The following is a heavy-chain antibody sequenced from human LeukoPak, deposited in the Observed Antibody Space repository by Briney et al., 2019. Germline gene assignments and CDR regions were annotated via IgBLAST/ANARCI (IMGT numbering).Heavy chain of an antibody. CDR3: AKDLLTMVRGVLDY. J-gene: IGHJ4*02. D-gene: IGHD3-10*01. CDR2: IRYDGSNK. CDR1: RFTFSSYG. V-gene: IGHV3-30*02. Sequence: GGSLRLSCAASRFTFSSYGMHWVRQAPGKGLEWVAFIRYDGSNKYYADSVKGRFTISRDNSKNTLYLQMNNLRAEDTAVYYCAKDLLTMVRGVLDYWGQGTLVTVSS.